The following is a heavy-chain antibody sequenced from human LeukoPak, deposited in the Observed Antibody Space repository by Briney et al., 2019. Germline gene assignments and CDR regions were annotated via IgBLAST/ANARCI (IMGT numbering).Heavy chain of an antibody. Sequence: PSETLCLTCTGSGNSISSGFYCGWIRQPPGQWLVCIGSIYHSGSTNYNPSLKSPVIISVDKSKNQFSLKLSSVTAADTAVYYCANKRNAAPYYFDYWGQGTLVTVSS. V-gene: IGHV4-38-2*02. CDR2: IYHSGST. D-gene: IGHD6-25*01. CDR3: ANKRNAAPYYFDY. CDR1: GNSISSGFY. J-gene: IGHJ4*02.